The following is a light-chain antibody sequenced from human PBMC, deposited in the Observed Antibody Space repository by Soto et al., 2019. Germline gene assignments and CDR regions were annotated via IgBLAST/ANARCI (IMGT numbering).Light chain of an antibody. CDR1: SSNTGAGYD. CDR3: QSYDGSLSGYV. Sequence: QPVLTQPPSVSGAPGQRVTISCTGSSSNTGAGYDVHWYQHLPGTAPKLLIYGNSNRPSGVPDRFSGSKSGTSASLAITGLQAEDEADYYCQSYDGSLSGYVFGTGTKVTVL. V-gene: IGLV1-40*01. CDR2: GNS. J-gene: IGLJ1*01.